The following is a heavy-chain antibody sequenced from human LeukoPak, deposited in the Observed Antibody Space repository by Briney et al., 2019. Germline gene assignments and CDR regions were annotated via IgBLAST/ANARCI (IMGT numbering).Heavy chain of an antibody. V-gene: IGHV3-30*18. J-gene: IGHJ5*02. CDR2: ISYDGSNK. Sequence: GGSLRLSCAASEFTFSSYGMHWVRQAPGKGLEWVAVISYDGSNKYYADSVKGRFTISRDNSKNTLYLQMNSLRAEDTAVYYCAKDGDLTGYYNWFDPWGQGTLVTVSS. CDR1: EFTFSSYG. D-gene: IGHD3-9*01. CDR3: AKDGDLTGYYNWFDP.